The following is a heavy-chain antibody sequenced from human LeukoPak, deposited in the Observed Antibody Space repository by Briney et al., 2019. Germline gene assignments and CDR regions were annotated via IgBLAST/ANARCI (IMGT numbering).Heavy chain of an antibody. D-gene: IGHD5-18*01. J-gene: IGHJ1*01. CDR2: IYYSGST. V-gene: IGHV4-59*01. CDR1: GGSISSYY. CDR3: ATRGYGYGGYFQH. Sequence: SETLSLTCTVSGGSISSYYWSWIRQPPGKGLEWIGYIYYSGSTNYNPSLKSRVTISVDTSKNQFSLKLSSVTAADTAVYYCATRGYGYGGYFQHWGQGTLVTVSS.